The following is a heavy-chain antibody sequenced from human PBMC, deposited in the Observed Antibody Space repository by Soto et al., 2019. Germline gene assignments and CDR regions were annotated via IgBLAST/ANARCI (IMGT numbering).Heavy chain of an antibody. D-gene: IGHD2-2*01. Sequence: EVQLVDSGGGLVQPGGSLRLSCAASGFTFSTYGMSWVRQAPGKGLEWVSYISASSTIIYYADSVKGRFTVSRDKAKQALDRQRNSLRDEDTAMYYCARREVVPAYYSSMDVWGQGTTVTVSS. CDR2: ISASSTII. CDR3: ARREVVPAYYSSMDV. J-gene: IGHJ6*02. CDR1: GFTFSTYG. V-gene: IGHV3-48*02.